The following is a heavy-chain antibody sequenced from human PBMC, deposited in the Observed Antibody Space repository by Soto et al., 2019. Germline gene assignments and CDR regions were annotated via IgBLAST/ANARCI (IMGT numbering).Heavy chain of an antibody. V-gene: IGHV3-23*01. CDR1: GFTFSSYA. CDR3: AKTRSRYCGGDCYSFLY. D-gene: IGHD2-21*01. Sequence: EVQLLESGGGLVQPGGSLRLSCAASGFTFSSYAMSWVRQAPGKGLEWVSAISGSGGSTYYADSVKGRFTISRDNSKNTLYLQMNSLRAEDTAVYYCAKTRSRYCGGDCYSFLYWGQGTLVTVSS. J-gene: IGHJ4*02. CDR2: ISGSGGST.